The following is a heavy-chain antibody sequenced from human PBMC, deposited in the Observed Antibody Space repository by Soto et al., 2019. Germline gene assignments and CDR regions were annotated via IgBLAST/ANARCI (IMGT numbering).Heavy chain of an antibody. D-gene: IGHD2-8*01. V-gene: IGHV4-34*01. J-gene: IGHJ6*02. CDR1: GGSFSGYY. Sequence: SETLSLTCAVYGGSFSGYYWSWIRQPPGKGLEWIGEINHSGSTNYNPSLKSRVTISVDTSKNQFSLKLSSVTAADTAVYYCARGKVVGMVYNYYYGMDVWGQGTTVTVSS. CDR2: INHSGST. CDR3: ARGKVVGMVYNYYYGMDV.